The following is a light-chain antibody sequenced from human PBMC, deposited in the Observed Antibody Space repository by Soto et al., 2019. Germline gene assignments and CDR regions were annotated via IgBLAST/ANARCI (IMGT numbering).Light chain of an antibody. CDR3: SSSTTSTTRV. Sequence: QSVLTQPASVSGSPGQSITLSCTGTSSDVGAYNSVSWYQQHPGKAPKLIIYDVSTRPSGVSNRFSGSKSGNTASLTISGLRAEDEADYYCSSSTTSTTRVFGTGTKLTVL. CDR1: SSDVGAYNS. CDR2: DVS. J-gene: IGLJ1*01. V-gene: IGLV2-14*03.